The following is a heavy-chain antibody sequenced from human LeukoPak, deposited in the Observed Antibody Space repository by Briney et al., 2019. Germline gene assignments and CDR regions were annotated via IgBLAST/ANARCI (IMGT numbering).Heavy chain of an antibody. J-gene: IGHJ5*02. V-gene: IGHV1-2*02. CDR3: ARAAFSSGWYGGFDP. CDR1: GYTFTGYY. Sequence: ASVKVSCKASGYTFTGYYMHWVRQAPGQGLEWMGWINPNSGGTNYAQKFQGRVTMTRDTSISTAYMELSRLRSDDTAVYYCARAAFSSGWYGGFDPWGQGTLVTVSS. CDR2: INPNSGGT. D-gene: IGHD6-19*01.